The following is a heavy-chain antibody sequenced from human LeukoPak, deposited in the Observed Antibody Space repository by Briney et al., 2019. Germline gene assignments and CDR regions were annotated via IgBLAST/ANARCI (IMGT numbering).Heavy chain of an antibody. J-gene: IGHJ4*02. CDR1: GDSVSSNSAA. D-gene: IGHD2-2*01. CDR3: ARSIVVVPAAILLHPFDY. Sequence: SQTLSLTCAISGDSVSSNSAAWNWIRQSPSRGLEWLGRAYYRSKWYNDYAVSVKSRITINPDTSRNQFSLQLNSVTPEDTAVYYCARSIVVVPAAILLHPFDYWGQGTLVTVSS. CDR2: AYYRSKWYN. V-gene: IGHV6-1*01.